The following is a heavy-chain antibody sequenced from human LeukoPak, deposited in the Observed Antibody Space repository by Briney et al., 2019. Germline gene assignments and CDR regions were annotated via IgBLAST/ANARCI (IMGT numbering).Heavy chain of an antibody. D-gene: IGHD1-1*01. CDR1: GFTFSSYG. J-gene: IGHJ4*02. V-gene: IGHV3-23*01. CDR2: ISDSGGNT. Sequence: GGSLRLSCAASGFTFSSYGLNWVRQAPGKELEWVSAISDSGGNTYYADSVKGRFTISRDNPKNTLYLQMNGLRAEDTAVYYCAKTGNPPTGDYLGQGTLVSVSS. CDR3: AKTGNPPTGDY.